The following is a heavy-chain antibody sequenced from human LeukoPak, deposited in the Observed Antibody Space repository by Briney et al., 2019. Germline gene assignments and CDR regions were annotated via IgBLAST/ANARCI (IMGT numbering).Heavy chain of an antibody. Sequence: ASVTVSCKASEYTFTDYYIHWVRQAPGQGLEWMGWINPNSGTTHYAQTFQGRVIMTRDTAISTAYMDLSRLRYDDTAVFYCARGTLVAAEFDYWGQGTLVTVSS. J-gene: IGHJ4*02. V-gene: IGHV1-2*02. CDR1: EYTFTDYY. CDR2: INPNSGTT. D-gene: IGHD2-2*01. CDR3: ARGTLVAAEFDY.